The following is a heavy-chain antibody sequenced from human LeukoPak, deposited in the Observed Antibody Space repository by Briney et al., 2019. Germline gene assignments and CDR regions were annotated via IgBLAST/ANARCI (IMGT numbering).Heavy chain of an antibody. Sequence: WGSLRLSCAASGFTFSSYDMNWVRQAPGKGLEWVSYIGSSGTTIFYADSVRGRFTISRDNAKNSLYLQMNSLRAEDTALYYCARGRSQAFYWGQGTLVTVSS. CDR3: ARGRSQAFY. CDR2: IGSSGTTI. D-gene: IGHD3-3*02. V-gene: IGHV3-48*03. CDR1: GFTFSSYD. J-gene: IGHJ4*02.